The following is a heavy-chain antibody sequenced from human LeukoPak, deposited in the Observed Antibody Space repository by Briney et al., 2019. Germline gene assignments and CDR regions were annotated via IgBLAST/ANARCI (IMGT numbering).Heavy chain of an antibody. CDR2: ISSNGGST. CDR1: GFTFSSYA. D-gene: IGHD4-17*01. J-gene: IGHJ4*02. V-gene: IGHV3-64*01. CDR3: ARDHLRGFDY. Sequence: GGSLRLSCAASGFTFSSYAMHWVRQAPGKGLEYVSAISSNGGSTYYANSVKGRFTISRGNSKNTLYLQMGSLRAEDMAVYHCARDHLRGFDYWGQGTLVTVSS.